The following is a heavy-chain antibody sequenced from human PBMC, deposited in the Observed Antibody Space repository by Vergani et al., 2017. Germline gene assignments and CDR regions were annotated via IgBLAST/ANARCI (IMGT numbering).Heavy chain of an antibody. V-gene: IGHV4-38-2*01. CDR1: DSSIMTKPY. D-gene: IGHD3-10*01. CDR3: ARHRGSASFFPSSYFYEMDV. CDR2: IHHSGDT. Sequence: QVQLQESGPGLVKPSETLTLTCDVSDSSIMTKPYWGWFRQSPGKGLEWIGCIHHSGDTHYNSSLKSRVSISIVSSSKFSLSLTSVTAADTAIYYCARHRGSASFFPSSYFYEMDVWGHGTTVTVSS. J-gene: IGHJ6*02.